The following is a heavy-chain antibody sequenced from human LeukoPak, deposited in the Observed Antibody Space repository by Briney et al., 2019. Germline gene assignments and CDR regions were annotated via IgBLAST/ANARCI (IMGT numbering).Heavy chain of an antibody. J-gene: IGHJ4*02. D-gene: IGHD3-22*01. V-gene: IGHV3-23*01. Sequence: GGSLRLSCAASGVTFSSYAMSWVRQAPGKGLEWVSTISGSGGSTYYADSVKGRFTISRDNSKNTLYLQMNRLRAEDTAVYYCAKGPNYYDSSGYSDYWGQGTLVTVSS. CDR2: ISGSGGST. CDR1: GVTFSSYA. CDR3: AKGPNYYDSSGYSDY.